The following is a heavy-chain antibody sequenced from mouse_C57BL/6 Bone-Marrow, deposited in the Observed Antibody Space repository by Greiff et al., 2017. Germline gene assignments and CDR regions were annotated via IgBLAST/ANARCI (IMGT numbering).Heavy chain of an antibody. CDR1: GYTFTDYN. Sequence: VQLKQSGPELVKPGASVKMSCKASGYTFTDYNMHWVKQSHGKSLEWIGYINPNNGGTSSNQKFKGKATLTVNKSSSTAYMELRRLTSEDSAVYCCAEQGTFDYWGQGTTLTVSS. V-gene: IGHV1-22*01. CDR2: INPNNGGT. J-gene: IGHJ2*01. CDR3: AEQGTFDY.